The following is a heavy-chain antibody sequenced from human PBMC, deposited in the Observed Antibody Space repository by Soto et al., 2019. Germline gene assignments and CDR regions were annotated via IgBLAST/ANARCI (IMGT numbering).Heavy chain of an antibody. D-gene: IGHD6-13*01. CDR3: ARLRIAAAASDFDY. CDR1: GGSISSGGYS. Sequence: SLTCAVSGGSISSGGYSWSWIRQPPGKGLEWIGYIYHSGSTYYNPSLKSRVTISVDRSKNQFSLKLSSVTAADTAVYYCARLRIAAAASDFDYWGQGTLVTVSS. V-gene: IGHV4-30-2*01. CDR2: IYHSGST. J-gene: IGHJ4*02.